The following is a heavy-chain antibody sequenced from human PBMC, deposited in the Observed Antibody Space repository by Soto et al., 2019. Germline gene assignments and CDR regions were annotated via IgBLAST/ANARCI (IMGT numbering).Heavy chain of an antibody. J-gene: IGHJ6*02. CDR2: IDPSDSYT. CDR3: ARESPPGIAAAGSYYYYYYGMDV. D-gene: IGHD6-13*01. Sequence: PGESLKISCKGSGYSFTSYWISWVRQMPGKGLEWMGRIDPSDSYTNYSPSFQGHVTISADKSISTAYLQWSSLKASDTAMYYCARESPPGIAAAGSYYYYYYGMDVWGQGTTVTVSS. CDR1: GYSFTSYW. V-gene: IGHV5-10-1*01.